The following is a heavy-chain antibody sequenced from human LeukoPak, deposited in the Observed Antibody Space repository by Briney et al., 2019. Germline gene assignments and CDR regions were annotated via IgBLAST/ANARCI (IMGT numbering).Heavy chain of an antibody. J-gene: IGHJ3*02. CDR1: GGSIRSGDFY. Sequence: SETLCLTCTVSGGSIRSGDFYWSWIRQPPGKGLEWIGYLYYSGKTYSNPSLNSRVTISVDTSKNQFSLKLSSVTATDTAVYYYARARRNFSGVVPAAIDAFDIWGQGTMVTVSS. CDR3: ARARRNFSGVVPAAIDAFDI. V-gene: IGHV4-30-4*08. CDR2: LYYSGKT. D-gene: IGHD2-2*02.